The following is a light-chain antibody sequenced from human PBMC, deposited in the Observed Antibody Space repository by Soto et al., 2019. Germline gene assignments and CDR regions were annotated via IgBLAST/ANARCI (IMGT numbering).Light chain of an antibody. J-gene: IGKJ3*01. CDR3: HQSYGALT. CDR1: QNIGDY. CDR2: SAS. V-gene: IGKV1-39*01. Sequence: DVQMTQSPSSLSASVGDRVTITCRASQNIGDYLNWYQQIPGKAPKLLIYSASTLQSGVPSRFSGSGSATDFTLTINSLQPEDFATYYCHQSYGALTFGPGTKVDIK.